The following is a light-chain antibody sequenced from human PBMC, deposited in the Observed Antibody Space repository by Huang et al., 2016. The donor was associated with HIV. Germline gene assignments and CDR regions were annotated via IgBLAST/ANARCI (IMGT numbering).Light chain of an antibody. J-gene: IGKJ4*01. V-gene: IGKV3-15*01. CDR3: QQYNKWPVT. CDR1: DSVSTN. Sequence: ETVMAQSPGTLSVSPGERATLSCRASDSVSTNVAWYQQRPGQAPRLLIYGASTRATGIPARFSGSGSGTEFALTISSMQSEDFAVYYCQQYNKWPVTFGGGTKVEIK. CDR2: GAS.